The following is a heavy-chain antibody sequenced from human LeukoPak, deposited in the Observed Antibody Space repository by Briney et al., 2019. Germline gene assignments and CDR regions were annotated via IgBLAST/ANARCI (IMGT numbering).Heavy chain of an antibody. D-gene: IGHD2-2*02. CDR1: GYSISSGYY. J-gene: IGHJ6*02. Sequence: SETLSLTCTVSGYSISSGYYWGWIRQPPGKGLGWIGSIYHSGSTYYNPSLKSRVTISVDTSKNQFSLKLSSVTAADTAVYYCARAQSAAAIYYYYYGMDVWGQGTAVTVSS. CDR2: IYHSGST. CDR3: ARAQSAAAIYYYYYGMDV. V-gene: IGHV4-38-2*02.